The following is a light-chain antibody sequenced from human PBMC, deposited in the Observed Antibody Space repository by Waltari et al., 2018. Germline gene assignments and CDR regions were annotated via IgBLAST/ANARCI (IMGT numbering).Light chain of an antibody. CDR1: GSNLRAGYD. CDR3: QSYDTTLSVV. Sequence: QSVLTQPPSVSGAPGQRVTISCTGSGSNLRAGYDVHWYQQLPRAAPKLLIYGSTSRPLGVPDRFFGSTSGTSAFLAITGLQAEDEADYYCQSYDTTLSVVFGGGTKLTVL. J-gene: IGLJ3*02. CDR2: GST. V-gene: IGLV1-40*01.